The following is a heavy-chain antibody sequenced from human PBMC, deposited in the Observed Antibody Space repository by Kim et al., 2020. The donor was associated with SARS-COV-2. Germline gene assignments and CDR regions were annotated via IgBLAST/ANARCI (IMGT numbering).Heavy chain of an antibody. CDR2: IIPIFGTA. Sequence: SVKVSCKASGGTFSSYAISWVRQAPGQGLEWMGGIIPIFGTANYAQKFQGRVAITADESTSTAYMELSSLRSEDTAVYYCARDEVDPLYYSGYYYYYGMDVWGQGTTVTVSS. V-gene: IGHV1-69*13. D-gene: IGHD3-16*01. CDR3: ARDEVDPLYYSGYYYYYGMDV. J-gene: IGHJ6*02. CDR1: GGTFSSYA.